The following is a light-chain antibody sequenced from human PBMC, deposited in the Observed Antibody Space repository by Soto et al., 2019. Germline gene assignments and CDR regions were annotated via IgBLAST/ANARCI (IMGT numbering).Light chain of an antibody. V-gene: IGKV1-17*01. CDR1: QGISNL. CDR3: LQHNTYPYT. J-gene: IGKJ2*01. Sequence: DIQMTQSPSSLSASVGDRVTITCRASQGISNLLGWFQHKPGKAPKRLIYAASSLQGGVPSSVSGSRSGTEFTLTITGLQPEDFADYYCLQHNTYPYTFGQGTKLEIK. CDR2: AAS.